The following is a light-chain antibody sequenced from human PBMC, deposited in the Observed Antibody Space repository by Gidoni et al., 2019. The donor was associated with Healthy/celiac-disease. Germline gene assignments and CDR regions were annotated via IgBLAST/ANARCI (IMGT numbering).Light chain of an antibody. Sequence: EIVLTQSPATLSLSPGERATLSCRASQSVSSYLAWYQQKPGQAPRLLIYDASNRATGSPARFSGSGSGTDCTLTISSREPEDFAVYYWQQRSNWPLTFGGXTKVEIK. CDR2: DAS. J-gene: IGKJ4*01. CDR1: QSVSSY. CDR3: QQRSNWPLT. V-gene: IGKV3-11*01.